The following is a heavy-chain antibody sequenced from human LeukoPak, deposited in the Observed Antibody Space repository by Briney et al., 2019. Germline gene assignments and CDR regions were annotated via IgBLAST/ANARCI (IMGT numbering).Heavy chain of an antibody. CDR2: IYPGDSDT. J-gene: IGHJ5*02. V-gene: IGHV5-51*01. CDR3: ARLSNMVRGVMRWFDP. CDR1: GYSFISYW. Sequence: GESLKISCKGSGYSFISYWIGWVRQMPGKGLEWMGIIYPGDSDTRYNPSFQGQVTISADKSISTAYLQWSSLKASDTAMYYCARLSNMVRGVMRWFDPWGQGTLVTVSS. D-gene: IGHD3-10*01.